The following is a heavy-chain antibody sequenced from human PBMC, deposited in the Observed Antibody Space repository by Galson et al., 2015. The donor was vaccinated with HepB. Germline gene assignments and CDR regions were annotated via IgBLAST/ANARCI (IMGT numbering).Heavy chain of an antibody. CDR1: GFTFSSYA. Sequence: SLRLSCAASGFTFSSYAMHWVRQAPGKGLEWVALISYDGSNKYYADSVKGRFTISRDNSKNTLYLQMNSLRAEDTAVYYCARDADFWSGYFMGHFDYWGQGTLVTVSS. J-gene: IGHJ4*02. CDR2: ISYDGSNK. CDR3: ARDADFWSGYFMGHFDY. D-gene: IGHD3-3*01. V-gene: IGHV3-30-3*01.